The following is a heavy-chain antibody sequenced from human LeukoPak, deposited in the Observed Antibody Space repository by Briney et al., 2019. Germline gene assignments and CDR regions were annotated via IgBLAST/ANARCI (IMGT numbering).Heavy chain of an antibody. V-gene: IGHV1-2*02. Sequence: ASVKVSCKASGYTFTGYYMHWMRQARGQGLEWMGWINPNSGGTNYAQKFQGRVTMTRDTSISTAYMELSRLRSDDTAVYYCAREQGAYGSGSYYWGQGTLVTVSS. D-gene: IGHD3-10*01. CDR2: INPNSGGT. J-gene: IGHJ4*02. CDR3: AREQGAYGSGSYY. CDR1: GYTFTGYY.